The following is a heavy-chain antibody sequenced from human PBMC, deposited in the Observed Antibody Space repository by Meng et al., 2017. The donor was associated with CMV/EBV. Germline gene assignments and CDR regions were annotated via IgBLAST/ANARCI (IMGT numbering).Heavy chain of an antibody. CDR2: ISSSSSYI. D-gene: IGHD4-17*01. CDR1: GFTFSSYS. V-gene: IGHV3-21*01. J-gene: IGHJ6*02. CDR3: ATVRGIDV. Sequence: GESLKISCAASGFTFSSYSMNWVRQAPGKGLEWVSSISSSSSYIYYADSVKGRFTISRDNAKNSLYLQMNSLRAEDTAVYYCATVRGIDVWGQGTTVTVSS.